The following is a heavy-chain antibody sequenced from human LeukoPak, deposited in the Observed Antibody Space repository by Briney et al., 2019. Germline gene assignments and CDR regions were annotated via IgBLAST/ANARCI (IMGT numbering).Heavy chain of an antibody. CDR3: ARGGNWNYVFGNWFDP. D-gene: IGHD1-7*01. CDR1: GGSFSGYY. CDR2: INHSGST. Sequence: SETLSLTCAVYGGSFSGYYWSWIRQPPGKGLEWIGEINHSGSTNYNPSLKSRVTISVDTSKNQFSLKLSSVTAADTAVYYCARGGNWNYVFGNWFDPWGQGTLVTVSS. V-gene: IGHV4-34*01. J-gene: IGHJ5*02.